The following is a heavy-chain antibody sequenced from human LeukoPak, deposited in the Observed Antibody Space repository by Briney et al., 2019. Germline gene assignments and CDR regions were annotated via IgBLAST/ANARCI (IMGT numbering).Heavy chain of an antibody. J-gene: IGHJ6*03. CDR1: GGSISSYY. D-gene: IGHD2-2*01. CDR2: IYYSGST. CDR3: ARRAVVVPAARGYYYYYMDV. Sequence: PSETLSLTCTVSGGSISSYYWSWIRQPPGKGLERIGYIYYSGSTNYNPSLKSRVTISVDTSKNQFSLKLSSVTAADTAVYYCARRAVVVPAARGYYYYYMDVWGKGTTVTVSS. V-gene: IGHV4-59*01.